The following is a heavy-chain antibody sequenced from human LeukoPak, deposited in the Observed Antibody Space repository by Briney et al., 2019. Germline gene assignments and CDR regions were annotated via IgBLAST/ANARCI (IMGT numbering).Heavy chain of an antibody. CDR1: GFTFSSYS. Sequence: GGSLRLSCAASGFTFSSYSMNWVRQAPGKGLEWVSSISSSSSYIYYADSVKGRFTISRDNAKNSLYLQMNSLRAEDTAVYYCAGYSSGWFGAFHIWGQGTMVTVSS. J-gene: IGHJ3*02. CDR3: AGYSSGWFGAFHI. V-gene: IGHV3-21*01. D-gene: IGHD6-19*01. CDR2: ISSSSSYI.